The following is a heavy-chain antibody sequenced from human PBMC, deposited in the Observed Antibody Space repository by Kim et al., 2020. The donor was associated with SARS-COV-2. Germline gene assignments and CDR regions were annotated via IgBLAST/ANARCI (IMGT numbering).Heavy chain of an antibody. CDR2: ISGSGGST. CDR1: GFTFSSYA. V-gene: IGHV3-23*01. J-gene: IGHJ4*02. CDR3: AKDFWSGYYGECWFDY. D-gene: IGHD3-3*01. Sequence: GGSLRLSCAASGFTFSSYAMSWVRQAPGKGLEWVSAISGSGGSTYYADSVKGRFTISRDNSKNTLYLQMNSLRAEDTAVYYCAKDFWSGYYGECWFDYWGQGTLVTVSS.